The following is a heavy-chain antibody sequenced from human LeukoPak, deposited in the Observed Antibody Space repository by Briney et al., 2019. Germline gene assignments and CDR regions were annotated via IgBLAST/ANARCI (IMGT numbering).Heavy chain of an antibody. Sequence: PSETLSLTCTVSGGSISSYYWSWIRQPAGKGLEWIGRIHTSGSTNYNTSLKSRLSMSVDTSKNQFSLKLRSVTAADTAVYYCARQGTSVATEDAFDIWGHGTMVTVSS. J-gene: IGHJ3*02. V-gene: IGHV4-4*07. CDR3: ARQGTSVATEDAFDI. D-gene: IGHD5-12*01. CDR1: GGSISSYY. CDR2: IHTSGST.